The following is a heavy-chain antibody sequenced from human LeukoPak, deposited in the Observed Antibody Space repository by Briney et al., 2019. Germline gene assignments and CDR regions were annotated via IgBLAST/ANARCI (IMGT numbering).Heavy chain of an antibody. CDR2: ISSSGSTI. D-gene: IGHD1-26*01. Sequence: GGSLRLSCAASGFTFSDYYMSWIRQAPGKGLEWVSYISSSGSTIYYADSVKGRFTISRDNAKNSLYLQMNSLRAEDTAVYYCTREGWELVDAFDIWGQGTMVTVSS. V-gene: IGHV3-11*01. CDR1: GFTFSDYY. J-gene: IGHJ3*02. CDR3: TREGWELVDAFDI.